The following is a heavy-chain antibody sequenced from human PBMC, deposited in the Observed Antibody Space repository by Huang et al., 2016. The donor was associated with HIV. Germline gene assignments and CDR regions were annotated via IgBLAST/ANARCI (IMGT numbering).Heavy chain of an antibody. CDR3: VKDRRMRGSGWTFFDN. Sequence: EVQLEEFGGRLVQPGRSLRLSCATYGSKFDDYAMHWVRQVPGGGLGWVSGMSWNSGDILYAESVRGRFAISRDNAVKSLYLQMDSLRREDTALYYCVKDRRMRGSGWTFFDNWGQGTLVDVSS. D-gene: IGHD6-19*01. CDR2: MSWNSGDI. CDR1: GSKFDDYA. V-gene: IGHV3-9*01. J-gene: IGHJ4*02.